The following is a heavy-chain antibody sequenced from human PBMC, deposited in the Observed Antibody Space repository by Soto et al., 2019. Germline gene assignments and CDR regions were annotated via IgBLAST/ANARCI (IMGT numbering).Heavy chain of an antibody. J-gene: IGHJ4*02. CDR2: ISYDGSNK. Sequence: QVQLVESGGSVVQPGRSLRLSCAASGFTFSSYAMHWVRQAPGKGLEWVAVISYDGSNKYYADSVKGRFTISRDNSKNTLYLQMNSMRAEDTAVYYCARGGAVTPPTIDYWGQGTLVTVSS. D-gene: IGHD2-21*02. CDR1: GFTFSSYA. V-gene: IGHV3-30-3*01. CDR3: ARGGAVTPPTIDY.